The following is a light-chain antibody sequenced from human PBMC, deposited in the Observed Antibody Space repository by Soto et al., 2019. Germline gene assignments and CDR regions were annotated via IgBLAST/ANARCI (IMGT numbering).Light chain of an antibody. CDR2: AVS. CDR1: SSDVGAYDY. J-gene: IGLJ1*01. Sequence: QSALTQPASVSGSPGQSITISCTGTSSDVGAYDYVSWYQQHPGEVPKLMIFAVSDRPSGVSNRVSGSKSGNTASLTIAGLQAEEEADYYCSSFTTSTSYVFVTGTKVNVL. V-gene: IGLV2-14*03. CDR3: SSFTTSTSYV.